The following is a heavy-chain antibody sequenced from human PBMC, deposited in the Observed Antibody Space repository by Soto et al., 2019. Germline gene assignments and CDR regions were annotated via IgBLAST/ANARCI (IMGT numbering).Heavy chain of an antibody. CDR1: AGCISIYTYY. Sequence: SETLRFTCILCAGCISIYTYYWGWIRQPPGQGLEWIGSIYYSGSTDYNPSLQSRVTMPVDTSKNQFSLKLRSVTAADTALYYCARNLSGSQHDYYYGVDVWGQGTTDTGSS. J-gene: IGHJ6*01. CDR2: IYYSGST. CDR3: ARNLSGSQHDYYYGVDV. V-gene: IGHV4-39*01. D-gene: IGHD1-26*01.